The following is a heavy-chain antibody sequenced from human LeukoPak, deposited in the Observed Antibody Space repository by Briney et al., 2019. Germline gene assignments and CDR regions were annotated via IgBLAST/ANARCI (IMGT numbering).Heavy chain of an antibody. CDR2: ISDDVRTK. V-gene: IGHV3-30*03. D-gene: IGHD3-9*01. J-gene: IGHJ4*02. Sequence: GGSLRLSCAASGFTFSIYGMHWVRQAPGKGLEWVAVISDDVRTKFYGDSVKGRLTISRDNSKNTLYLQMNSLGAEDTAVYYCARGGPYDLLTGYPFDYWGQGTLVTVSS. CDR1: GFTFSIYG. CDR3: ARGGPYDLLTGYPFDY.